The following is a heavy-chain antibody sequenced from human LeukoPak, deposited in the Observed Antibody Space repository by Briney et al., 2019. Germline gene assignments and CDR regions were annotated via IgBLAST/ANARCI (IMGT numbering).Heavy chain of an antibody. V-gene: IGHV3-74*03. CDR2: IYSDVRRI. J-gene: IGHJ4*02. Sequence: GGSLRLSCAASGFTFSDYWMHWVRQAPGKGLEWVARIYSDVRRIKYADSVKGRFTISRDNAKNTLYLQMNSLRAEDTAVYYCATYRGYPVDYWGQGTLVTVSS. D-gene: IGHD1-1*01. CDR3: ATYRGYPVDY. CDR1: GFTFSDYW.